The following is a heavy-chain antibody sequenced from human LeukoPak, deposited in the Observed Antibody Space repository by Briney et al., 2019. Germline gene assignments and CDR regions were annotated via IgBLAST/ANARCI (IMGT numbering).Heavy chain of an antibody. CDR3: ARYDVWGTYRAFDY. CDR2: IRYDGSNK. V-gene: IGHV3-30*02. J-gene: IGHJ4*02. D-gene: IGHD3-16*02. CDR1: GFTFSSYG. Sequence: GGTLSLSCAASGFTFSSYGMHWISQAPGKGLEWVAFIRYDGSNKYYADSVKGRFTISRDNSKNTLYLQMNSLRAEDTAVYYCARYDVWGTYRAFDYWGQGTLVTVSS.